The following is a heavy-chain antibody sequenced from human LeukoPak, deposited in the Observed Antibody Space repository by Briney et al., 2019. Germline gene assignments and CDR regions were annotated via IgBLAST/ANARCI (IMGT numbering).Heavy chain of an antibody. D-gene: IGHD6-19*01. Sequence: GESLKISCKGSGYSFTSYWIGCVRQMPGKGLEWMGLIYPGDSDTRYSPSFQGQVTISADKSISTAYLQWSRLKASDTAMYYCARLVEVAGRLDYWGQGTPVIVSS. CDR2: IYPGDSDT. J-gene: IGHJ4*02. CDR3: ARLVEVAGRLDY. V-gene: IGHV5-51*01. CDR1: GYSFTSYW.